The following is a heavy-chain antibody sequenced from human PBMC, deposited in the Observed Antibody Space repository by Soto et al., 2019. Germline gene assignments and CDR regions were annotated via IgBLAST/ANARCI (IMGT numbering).Heavy chain of an antibody. CDR1: GDTFSTYT. Sequence: QVHLVQSGAEVKKPGSSVKVSCKASGDTFSTYTINWVRQAPGQRLEWMGRIIPMLGMSNYALKFQGRVTRAADRATITVYLHTSSLRSDDTAVYYGARSEGSGSRAFDFWGQGTLVTVSS. D-gene: IGHD3-10*01. V-gene: IGHV1-69*02. J-gene: IGHJ4*02. CDR3: ARSEGSGSRAFDF. CDR2: IIPMLGMS.